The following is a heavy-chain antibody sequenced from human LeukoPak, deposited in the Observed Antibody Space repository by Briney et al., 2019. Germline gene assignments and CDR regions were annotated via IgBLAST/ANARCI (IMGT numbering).Heavy chain of an antibody. Sequence: GGSLRLSCAASGFTFSDYYMSWIRQAPGKGLEWVSYISSSGSTIYYADSVKGRFTISRDNAKNSLSLQMNSLRAEDTAVYYCARRFCGGDCYPPYYYGMDVWGQGTTVTVSS. V-gene: IGHV3-11*04. J-gene: IGHJ6*02. CDR3: ARRFCGGDCYPPYYYGMDV. D-gene: IGHD2-21*02. CDR2: ISSSGSTI. CDR1: GFTFSDYY.